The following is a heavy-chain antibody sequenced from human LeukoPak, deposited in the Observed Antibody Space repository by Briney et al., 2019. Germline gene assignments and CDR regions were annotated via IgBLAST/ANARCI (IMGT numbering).Heavy chain of an antibody. D-gene: IGHD5-12*01. CDR1: GFTFSSYA. J-gene: IGHJ4*02. V-gene: IGHV3-30*01. Sequence: GGSLRLSCAASGFTFSSYAMHWVRQAPGKGLEWVAVISYDGSNKYYADPVKGRFTISRDNSKNTLYLQMNSLRAEDTAVYYCARDHSGYDLVSYYFDYWGQGTLVTVSS. CDR2: ISYDGSNK. CDR3: ARDHSGYDLVSYYFDY.